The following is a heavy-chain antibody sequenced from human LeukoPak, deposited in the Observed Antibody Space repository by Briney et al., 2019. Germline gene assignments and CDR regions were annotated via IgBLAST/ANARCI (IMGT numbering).Heavy chain of an antibody. CDR3: ARDLGYCSSTSCGWLDP. J-gene: IGHJ5*02. V-gene: IGHV4-61*02. D-gene: IGHD2-2*01. CDR2: IYTSGST. CDR1: GGSISGGTYY. Sequence: PSQTLSLTCAVSGGSISGGTYYWSWIRQPAGKGLEWIGRIYTSGSTNYNPSLKSRVTISVDTSKNQFSLKLSSVTAADTAVYYCARDLGYCSSTSCGWLDPWGQGTLVTVSS.